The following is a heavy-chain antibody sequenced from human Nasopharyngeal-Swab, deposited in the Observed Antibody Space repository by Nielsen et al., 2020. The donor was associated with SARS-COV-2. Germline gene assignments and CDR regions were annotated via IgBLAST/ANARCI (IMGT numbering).Heavy chain of an antibody. V-gene: IGHV1-2*02. CDR1: GYTFTGYY. Sequence: ASVQVSCKASGYTFTGYYMHWVRQASGQGLEWMGWINPNSGGTNYAQKFQGRVTMTRDTSISTAYMELSRLRSDDTAVYYCARYSNYYYYYGMDVWGQGTTVTVSS. J-gene: IGHJ6*02. D-gene: IGHD4-11*01. CDR2: INPNSGGT. CDR3: ARYSNYYYYYGMDV.